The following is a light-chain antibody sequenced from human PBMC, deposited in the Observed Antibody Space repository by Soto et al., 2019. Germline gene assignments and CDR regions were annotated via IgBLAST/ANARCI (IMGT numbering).Light chain of an antibody. J-gene: IGKJ1*01. Sequence: DIQMTQSPSTLSASVGDRVTITCRASQSISSWLAWYQQKPGTAPKLLIYKASTLQSGVPSRFSGSGSGTEFTLTISSLQPDDFATYYCQQYSDNWTLGQGTKV. CDR1: QSISSW. CDR2: KAS. CDR3: QQYSDNWT. V-gene: IGKV1-5*03.